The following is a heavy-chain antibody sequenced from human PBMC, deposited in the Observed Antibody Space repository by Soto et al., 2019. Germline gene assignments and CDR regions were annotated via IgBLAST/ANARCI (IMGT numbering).Heavy chain of an antibody. CDR2: IHTSGSP. V-gene: IGHV4-4*07. Sequence: QVQLQESGPGLVKPSETLSLTCTVSGGSISSYYCSWIRQAAGKGLEWIGRIHTSGSPNYNPSLKSRVTMSADTSKNQFSLKLTSVTAADTAVHYCATGGTYFDYWGQGTLVTVSS. CDR1: GGSISSYY. J-gene: IGHJ4*02. CDR3: ATGGTYFDY.